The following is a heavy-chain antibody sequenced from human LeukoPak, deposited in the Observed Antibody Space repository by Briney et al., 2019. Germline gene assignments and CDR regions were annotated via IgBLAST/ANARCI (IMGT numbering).Heavy chain of an antibody. Sequence: ASVKVSCKVSGYTLTELSMHWVRQAPGKGLEWMGGFDPEDGETIYAQKFQGRVTMTEDTSTDTAYMELSSLRSEDTAVYYCARDLLWYHYDKANEGFDYWGQGTLVTVSS. CDR3: ARDLLWYHYDKANEGFDY. D-gene: IGHD3-22*01. CDR2: FDPEDGET. J-gene: IGHJ4*02. CDR1: GYTLTELS. V-gene: IGHV1-24*01.